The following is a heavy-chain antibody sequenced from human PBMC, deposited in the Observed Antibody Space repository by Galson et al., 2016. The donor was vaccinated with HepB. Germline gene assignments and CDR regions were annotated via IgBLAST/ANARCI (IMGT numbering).Heavy chain of an antibody. CDR1: GFSLSSSGMC. CDR3: ARIKMRGGSSAEFDAFDI. J-gene: IGHJ3*02. V-gene: IGHV2-70*11. Sequence: PALVKPTQTLTLTCTFSGFSLSSSGMCVSWIRQPPGKGLEWLARIDWDDEKYYTKSLQTRLTISKDTSKNQVILIMTNTDPEDTATYYCARIKMRGGSSAEFDAFDIWGQGTMVTVSS. D-gene: IGHD6-19*01. CDR2: IDWDDEK.